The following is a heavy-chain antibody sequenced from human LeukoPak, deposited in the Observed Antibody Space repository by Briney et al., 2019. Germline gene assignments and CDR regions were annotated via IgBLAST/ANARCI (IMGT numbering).Heavy chain of an antibody. V-gene: IGHV3-7*01. D-gene: IGHD1-14*01. CDR1: GFIFDDYG. CDR3: ARVPEAYYFDY. J-gene: IGHJ4*02. CDR2: IKQDGSEK. Sequence: PGGSLRLSCAAFGFIFDDYGMSWVRQAPGKGLEWVANIKQDGSEKYYVDSVKGRFTISRDNAKNSLYLQMNSLRAEDTAVYYCARVPEAYYFDYWGQGTLVTVSS.